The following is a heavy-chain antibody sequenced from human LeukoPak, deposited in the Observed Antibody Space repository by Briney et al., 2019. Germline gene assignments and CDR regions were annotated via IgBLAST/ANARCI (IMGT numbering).Heavy chain of an antibody. CDR1: GFAFSNYA. D-gene: IGHD2-2*01. CDR3: AKDLVVVPTGPDY. CDR2: ISGGGGST. J-gene: IGHJ4*02. Sequence: GGSLRLSCAASGFAFSNYAMNWVRQAPGKGVEWVSGISGGGGSTHYADSVNGRFTISRDISKNPLYLQMNSLRAEDTAVYYCAKDLVVVPTGPDYWGQGTLVTVSS. V-gene: IGHV3-23*01.